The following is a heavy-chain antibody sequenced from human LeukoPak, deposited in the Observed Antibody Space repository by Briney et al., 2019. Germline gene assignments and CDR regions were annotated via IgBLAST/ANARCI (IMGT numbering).Heavy chain of an antibody. V-gene: IGHV5-51*01. J-gene: IGHJ4*01. D-gene: IGHD2-2*01. CDR1: EYTFTNYW. CDR3: ATTLTNYCSSTSCYADH. CDR2: IYLRDSDA. Sequence: GESLKISCKVAEYTFTNYWIGWVRQMPGKSLEWVGIIYLRDSDARYRPSFQDQVTISADKSTRTAYLQWSSLKASDSAMYYCATTLTNYCSSTSCYADHWGQGTLVTVSS.